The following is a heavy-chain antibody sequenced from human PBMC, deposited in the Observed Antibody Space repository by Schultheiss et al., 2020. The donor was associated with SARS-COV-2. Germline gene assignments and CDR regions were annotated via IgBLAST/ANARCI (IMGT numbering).Heavy chain of an antibody. Sequence: GESLKISCAASGFTFSSYAMHWVRQAPGKGLEWVAVISYDGSNKYYADSVKGRFAISRDNSKNTLYLQMTSLRAEDTAVYYCARDSGSYFFWYYFDYWGQGTLVTVSS. CDR2: ISYDGSNK. V-gene: IGHV3-30*09. D-gene: IGHD1-26*01. J-gene: IGHJ4*02. CDR3: ARDSGSYFFWYYFDY. CDR1: GFTFSSYA.